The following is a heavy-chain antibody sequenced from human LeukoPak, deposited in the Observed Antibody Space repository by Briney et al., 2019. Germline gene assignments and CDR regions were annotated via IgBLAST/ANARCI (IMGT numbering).Heavy chain of an antibody. V-gene: IGHV4-59*08. CDR2: FYYNGRS. J-gene: IGHJ4*02. CDR1: GDSVTDHY. Sequence: SETLSLTCTVSGDSVTDHYWSWIRQPPGKGLEWLAYFYYNGRSRYNPSLNSRVTISVDTSKNQFSLEVTSVTAADTAVYYCARHYYGDVYYFDFWGQGTLVTVSS. D-gene: IGHD4-17*01. CDR3: ARHYYGDVYYFDF.